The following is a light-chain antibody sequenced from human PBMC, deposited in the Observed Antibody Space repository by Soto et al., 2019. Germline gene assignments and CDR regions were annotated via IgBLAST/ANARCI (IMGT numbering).Light chain of an antibody. J-gene: IGKJ1*01. Sequence: EIVLTQSPGILSLSPGQKATLSCRASQSITSAYLAWYQQKPGQAPRLLIYGASSRATGIPDRFSGSGSGTDFTLTLSRLEPEDFAVYYCQQSGSPSGWTFGRGTKVDI. CDR1: QSITSAY. CDR3: QQSGSPSGWT. CDR2: GAS. V-gene: IGKV3-20*01.